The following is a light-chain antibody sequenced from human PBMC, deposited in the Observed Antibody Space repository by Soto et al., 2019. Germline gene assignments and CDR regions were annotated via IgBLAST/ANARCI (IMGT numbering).Light chain of an antibody. J-gene: IGKJ1*01. CDR2: WAS. CDR1: QSVLYSSNNKNY. CDR3: QEYYSSPQT. V-gene: IGKV4-1*01. Sequence: DIVMTQSPDSLAVSLGERATINCRSSQSVLYSSNNKNYLAWHQQKLGQPPKLLIYWASTRESGIPDRFSVSGSGTDFTLTNSSLQAEDVAVYYCQEYYSSPQTFGQGTKVEIK.